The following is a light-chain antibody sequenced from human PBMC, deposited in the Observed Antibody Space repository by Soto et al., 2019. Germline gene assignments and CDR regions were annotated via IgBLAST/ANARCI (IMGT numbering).Light chain of an antibody. V-gene: IGKV1-5*01. CDR2: DVS. Sequence: DIQMTQSPSTLSASVGDRVTITLWASQSVSGWLAWYQHKPGKAPKLLIYDVSSLESGVPSRFSGSATGTEFTLTISNLQPDDFATYYCQQYKNYWTFGQGTKVDIK. CDR1: QSVSGW. CDR3: QQYKNYWT. J-gene: IGKJ1*01.